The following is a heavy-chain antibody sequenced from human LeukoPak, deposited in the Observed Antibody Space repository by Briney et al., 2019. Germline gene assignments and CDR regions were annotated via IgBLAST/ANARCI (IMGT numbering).Heavy chain of an antibody. CDR2: ISGGGGST. D-gene: IGHD1-1*01. CDR3: ARRNWNDDTGC. Sequence: GGSLRLSCAASGFTISIYAMSWVRQAPGKGLEWVSGISGGGGSTYCTDSVKGRFTISTDNSKNTLYLQMNSLRAEDTAVYYCARRNWNDDTGCWGQGTLVTVSS. J-gene: IGHJ4*02. V-gene: IGHV3-23*01. CDR1: GFTISIYA.